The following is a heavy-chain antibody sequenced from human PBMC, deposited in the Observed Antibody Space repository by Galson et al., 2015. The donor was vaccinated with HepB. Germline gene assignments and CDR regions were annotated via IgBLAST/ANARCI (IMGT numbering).Heavy chain of an antibody. CDR2: IYWNDDK. CDR3: AHTFGRLAEGGIYYYYGMDV. Sequence: PALVKPTQTLTLTCTFSGFSLSTSGVGVGWIRQPPGKALEWLALIYWNDDKRYSPSLKSRLTITKDTSKNQVVLTMTNMDPVDTATYYCAHTFGRLAEGGIYYYYGMDVWGQGTTVTVSS. D-gene: IGHD3-3*01. V-gene: IGHV2-5*01. CDR1: GFSLSTSGVG. J-gene: IGHJ6*02.